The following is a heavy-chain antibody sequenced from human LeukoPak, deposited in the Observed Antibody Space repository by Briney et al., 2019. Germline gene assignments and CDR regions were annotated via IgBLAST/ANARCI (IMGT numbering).Heavy chain of an antibody. CDR2: ISHDGQFK. V-gene: IGHV3-30*18. CDR3: AKGPIPIHYCYGMDV. Sequence: GGSLRLSCAASGFSFSSYGLPWVRQAPGKGLEWVAVISHDGQFKYYADSVRGRFTVSRDNSNNTLYLQMTGLRPEDTAVYYCAKGPIPIHYCYGMDVWGQGTTVAVSS. J-gene: IGHJ6*02. CDR1: GFSFSSYG.